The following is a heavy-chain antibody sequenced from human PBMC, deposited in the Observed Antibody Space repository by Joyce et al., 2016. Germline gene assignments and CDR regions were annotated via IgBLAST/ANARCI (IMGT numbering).Heavy chain of an antibody. J-gene: IGHJ4*02. CDR1: GFAFKSYA. Sequence: EVQILESGGDLVQPGGSLRFSCAASGFAFKSYAMTWVRQARGKGLEWVSSVSASGGRTDYAESVKGRFTISRDNFNNTVYLQMNSLRAEDTATYYCAKDRGVFLGYYFESWGQGTLVIVSS. CDR3: AKDRGVFLGYYFES. D-gene: IGHD3-3*01. V-gene: IGHV3-23*01. CDR2: VSASGGRT.